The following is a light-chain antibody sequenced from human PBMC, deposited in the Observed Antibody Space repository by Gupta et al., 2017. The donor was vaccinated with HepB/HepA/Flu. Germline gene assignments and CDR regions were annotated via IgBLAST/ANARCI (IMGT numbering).Light chain of an antibody. Sequence: EIVMTQSPATLSLSPGDRATLSCRPSQNIINNLAWYQQKRGQAHRLLIYGASTRATGIPTRFSGSGSGTEFTLTISSLQSEDVALYYCQQYNNWPPVTFGQGTRLEIK. CDR1: QNIINN. CDR3: QQYNNWPPVT. V-gene: IGKV3-15*01. CDR2: GAS. J-gene: IGKJ5*01.